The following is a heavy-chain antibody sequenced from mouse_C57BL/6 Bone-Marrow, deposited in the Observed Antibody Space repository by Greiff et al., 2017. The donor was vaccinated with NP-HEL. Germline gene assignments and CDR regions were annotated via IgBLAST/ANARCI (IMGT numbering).Heavy chain of an antibody. Sequence: QVQLKESGAELVKPGASVKMSCKASGYTFTSYWITWVKQRPGQGLEWIGDIYPGSGSTNYNEKFKSKATLTVDTSSSTAYMQLSSLTSEDSAVYYCALGRGYAMDYWGQGTSVTVSS. V-gene: IGHV1-55*01. D-gene: IGHD3-1*01. CDR1: GYTFTSYW. CDR2: IYPGSGST. CDR3: ALGRGYAMDY. J-gene: IGHJ4*01.